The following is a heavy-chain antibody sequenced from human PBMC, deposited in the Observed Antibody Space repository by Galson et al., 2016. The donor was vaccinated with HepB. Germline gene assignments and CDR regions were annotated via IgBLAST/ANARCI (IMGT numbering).Heavy chain of an antibody. D-gene: IGHD3-10*01. CDR1: GYTFINYG. J-gene: IGHJ3*02. Sequence: SVKVSCKASGYTFINYGLSWVRQAPGQGLEWMGWISPYNGNTDYAQKIQGRVTMTTDTSTSTAYMELRSLRSDDTSLYYCARDVGRYYGSGSHSSDAFDIWGQGTMVTVSS. V-gene: IGHV1-18*01. CDR2: ISPYNGNT. CDR3: ARDVGRYYGSGSHSSDAFDI.